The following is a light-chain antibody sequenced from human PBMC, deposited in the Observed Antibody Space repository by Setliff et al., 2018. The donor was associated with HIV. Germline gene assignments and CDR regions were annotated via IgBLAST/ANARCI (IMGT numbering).Light chain of an antibody. V-gene: IGLV1-44*01. J-gene: IGLJ1*01. CDR2: SND. CDR3: AAWDDRLNGFYV. Sequence: QSVLTQPPSASGTPGQRATISCSGSNSNIGSNTVNWYQQLPGTAPKLFIYSNDQRPSGVPDRFSGSKSGTSASLAISGLQSEDEANYYCAAWDDRLNGFYVVGTGTKV. CDR1: NSNIGSNT.